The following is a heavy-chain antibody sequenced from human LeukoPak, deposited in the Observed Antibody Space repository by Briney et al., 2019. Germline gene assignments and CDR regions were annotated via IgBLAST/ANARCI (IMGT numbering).Heavy chain of an antibody. J-gene: IGHJ4*02. D-gene: IGHD3-10*01. CDR1: GGSISSGRYY. V-gene: IGHV4-61*02. CDR2: IYTSGST. Sequence: PSETLSLTCTVSGGSISSGRYYWSWIREPAGKGLEWIGRIYTSGSTSYNPSLKSRVTISVDTSKNQFSLKLSSVTAADTAVYYCARVNYGSVDYWGQGTLVTVSS. CDR3: ARVNYGSVDY.